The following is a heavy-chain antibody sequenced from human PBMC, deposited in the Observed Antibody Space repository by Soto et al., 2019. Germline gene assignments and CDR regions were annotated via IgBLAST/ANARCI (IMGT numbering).Heavy chain of an antibody. CDR3: AKNQRVELVALAPVDWLDP. J-gene: IGHJ5*02. V-gene: IGHV3-23*01. CDR2: INGSGLKK. Sequence: GGSLRLSCAASGFLFESFGMSWVRPAPGTGLEWIYPINGSGLKKYYAVSGKGRFNKSRDNYKSTVELELNKMSGQDRVVCYWAKNQRVELVALAPVDWLDPWGQGSVVTV. CDR1: GFLFESFG. D-gene: IGHD5-12*01.